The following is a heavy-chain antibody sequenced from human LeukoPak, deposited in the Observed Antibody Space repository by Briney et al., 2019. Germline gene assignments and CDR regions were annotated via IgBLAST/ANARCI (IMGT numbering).Heavy chain of an antibody. CDR2: IRYDGSNK. J-gene: IGHJ4*02. V-gene: IGHV3-30*02. D-gene: IGHD3-22*01. CDR3: AKTWAYYYDSSGYRPIVY. Sequence: GGSLRLSCAASGFTLSSYGMHWVRQAPGKGLERVAFIRYDGSNKYYADSVKGRFTISRDNSKNTLYLQMNSLRAGDTAVYYCAKTWAYYYDSSGYRPIVYWGQGTLVTVSS. CDR1: GFTLSSYG.